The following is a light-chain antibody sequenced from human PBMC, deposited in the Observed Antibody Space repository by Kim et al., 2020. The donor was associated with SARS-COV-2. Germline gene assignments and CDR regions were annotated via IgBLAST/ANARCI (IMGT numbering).Light chain of an antibody. V-gene: IGLV1-40*01. CDR3: QSYDS. Sequence: VSGAAGQRVTISCTGSSSNIGTAYGVHWYQQLPGTAPKLLIYDNDDRPAGVPDRFSGSKSGTSASLAITGLQAEDEADYYCQSYDSFGGGTQLTVL. J-gene: IGLJ2*01. CDR2: DND. CDR1: SSNIGTAYG.